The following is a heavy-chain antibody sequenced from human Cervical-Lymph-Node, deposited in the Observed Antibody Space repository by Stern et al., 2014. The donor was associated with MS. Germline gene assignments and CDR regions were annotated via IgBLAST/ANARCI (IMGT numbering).Heavy chain of an antibody. Sequence: QVQLVQSGAEVKKPGASVNVSCEASGFSFTTHYMHWIRQAPGEGLAWVGMINPNSGTTSYARQFQGRVIITRDTSTSTIYMELTGLRSEDTALYFCTRLQRERRALDHFDPWGQGTLVTVSS. CDR3: TRLQRERRALDHFDP. J-gene: IGHJ5*02. CDR1: GFSFTTHY. CDR2: INPNSGTT. D-gene: IGHD1-1*01. V-gene: IGHV1-46*03.